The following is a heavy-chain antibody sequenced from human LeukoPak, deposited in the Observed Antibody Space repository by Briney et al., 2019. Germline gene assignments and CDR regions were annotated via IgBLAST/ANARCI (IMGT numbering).Heavy chain of an antibody. D-gene: IGHD3-22*01. CDR3: TTLGYHHDS. V-gene: IGHV3-48*03. Sequence: GGSLRLSCAASGFYFSAYEMNWVRQSPGKGLEWVAYFAGSDTTKYYADSVRGRFTISRDNAKNSLYLQMNSLRAEDTALYYCTTLGYHHDSWGQGTLVTVSS. CDR2: FAGSDTTK. CDR1: GFYFSAYE. J-gene: IGHJ4*02.